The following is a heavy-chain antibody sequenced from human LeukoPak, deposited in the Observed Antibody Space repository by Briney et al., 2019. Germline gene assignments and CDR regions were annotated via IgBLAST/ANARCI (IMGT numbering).Heavy chain of an antibody. CDR3: AKFLPTHIVVANYYFDY. V-gene: IGHV3-23*01. Sequence: PGGSLRLSCAASGFTLSSYAMSWVRQAPGKGLEWVSAISGSGGSTYYADSVKGRFTISRDNSKNTLYLQMNSLRAEDTAAYYCAKFLPTHIVVANYYFDYWGQGTLVTVSS. CDR2: ISGSGGST. D-gene: IGHD2-21*01. CDR1: GFTLSSYA. J-gene: IGHJ4*02.